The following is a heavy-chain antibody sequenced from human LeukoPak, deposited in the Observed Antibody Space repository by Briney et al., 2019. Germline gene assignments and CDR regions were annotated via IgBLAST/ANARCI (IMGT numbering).Heavy chain of an antibody. D-gene: IGHD1-7*01. Sequence: SETLSPTCTVSGGSISSGSYSWSWIRQPAGKGLEWIGRIYTSGSTNYNPSLKSRVTISVDTPKNQFSLKLSSVTAADTAVYYCARGQPFHTITGTVRYGMDVWGQGTTVTVSS. CDR3: ARGQPFHTITGTVRYGMDV. CDR2: IYTSGST. V-gene: IGHV4-61*02. J-gene: IGHJ6*02. CDR1: GGSISSGSYS.